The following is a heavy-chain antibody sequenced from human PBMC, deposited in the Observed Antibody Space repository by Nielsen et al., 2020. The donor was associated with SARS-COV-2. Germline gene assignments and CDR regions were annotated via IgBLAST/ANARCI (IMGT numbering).Heavy chain of an antibody. J-gene: IGHJ4*02. CDR2: IYPGDSDT. V-gene: IGHV5-51*01. CDR3: ARHPYVDYAGSFDY. D-gene: IGHD4-17*01. Sequence: GGSLRLSCKGSGYSFTSYWIGWVRQMPGKGLEWMGIIYPGDSDTRYSPSFQGQVTISADKSISTAYLQWSSLKASDTALYYCARHPYVDYAGSFDYWGQGTLVTVSS. CDR1: GYSFTSYW.